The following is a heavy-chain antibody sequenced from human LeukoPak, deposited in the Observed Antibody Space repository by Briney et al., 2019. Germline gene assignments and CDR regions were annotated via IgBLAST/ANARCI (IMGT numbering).Heavy chain of an antibody. CDR3: VRERATMIGDAFHV. V-gene: IGHV3-23*01. Sequence: PGGSLRLSCAASGFTFSSYAMSWVRQAPGKGLEWVSAISGSGGSTYYADFVKGRFTFSRDNSKSTLYVQMNSLRPEDTGVYYCVRERATMIGDAFHVWGQGTMVTVSS. D-gene: IGHD5-12*01. CDR1: GFTFSSYA. CDR2: ISGSGGST. J-gene: IGHJ3*01.